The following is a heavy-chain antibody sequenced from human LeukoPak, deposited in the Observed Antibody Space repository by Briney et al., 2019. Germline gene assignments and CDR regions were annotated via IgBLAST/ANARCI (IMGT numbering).Heavy chain of an antibody. Sequence: GASVKVSCKASGYTFTSYGISWVRQAPGQGLEWMGWISAYNGNTNYAQKLQGRVTMTTDTSTSTAYMELRSLRSDDTAVYYCAREITMVRGVIRGDYFDYWGQGTLVTVSS. V-gene: IGHV1-18*01. J-gene: IGHJ4*02. CDR3: AREITMVRGVIRGDYFDY. CDR1: GYTFTSYG. D-gene: IGHD3-10*01. CDR2: ISAYNGNT.